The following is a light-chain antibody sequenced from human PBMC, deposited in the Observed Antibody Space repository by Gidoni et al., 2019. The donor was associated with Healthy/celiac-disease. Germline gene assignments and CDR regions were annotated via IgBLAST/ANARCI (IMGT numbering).Light chain of an antibody. V-gene: IGKV2-28*01. Sequence: DLVMTQSTLSLPVTPGEPASKSCRPRQSLLQSNGYSNLAWYKQKPGQSPQLLIYLGSNRATGVPDRFSGSGSGTDFTLKISRVEADDVGVYYCRQALQTPSFTFXPXTKVDIK. CDR3: RQALQTPSFT. CDR2: LGS. CDR1: QSLLQSNGYSN. J-gene: IGKJ3*01.